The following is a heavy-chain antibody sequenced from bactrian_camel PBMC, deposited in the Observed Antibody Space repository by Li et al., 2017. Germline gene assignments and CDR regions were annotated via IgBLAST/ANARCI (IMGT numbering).Heavy chain of an antibody. V-gene: IGHV3S54*01. Sequence: HVQLVESGGGSVQAGGSLRLSCAASNNYRNCMSWFRQAPGKEREKVASVYTDDGSKYYADSVKGRFTIDRLDAENRVDLQRNTLKPEDTAMYYCTRLPFKCNHYTWLRGAEHEYNYWGQGTQVTVS. J-gene: IGHJ4*01. D-gene: IGHD1*01. CDR3: TRLPFKCNHYTWLRGAEHEYNY. CDR2: VYTDDGSK. CDR1: NNYRNC.